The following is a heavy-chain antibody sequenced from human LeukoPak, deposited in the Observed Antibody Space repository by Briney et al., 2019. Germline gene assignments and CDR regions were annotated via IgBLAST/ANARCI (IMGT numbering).Heavy chain of an antibody. CDR1: GGSISSGAYY. Sequence: SETLSLTCTVSGGSISSGAYYWSWIRQPPGKGLEWIGNIYYSGTTSYSPSLKSRVSISVDTSKNQFSLKLSSVTAADTAVYYCVRASNYFDTSGYYYYFDYWGQGTLVTVSS. J-gene: IGHJ4*02. V-gene: IGHV4-30-4*08. CDR3: VRASNYFDTSGYYYYFDY. CDR2: IYYSGTT. D-gene: IGHD3-22*01.